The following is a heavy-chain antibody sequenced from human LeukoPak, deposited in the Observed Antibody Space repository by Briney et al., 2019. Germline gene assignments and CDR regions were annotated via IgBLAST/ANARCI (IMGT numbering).Heavy chain of an antibody. CDR3: AKRESSSWDYYYGMDV. V-gene: IGHV3-23*01. CDR2: ISGSGGST. CDR1: GFTFSSYA. D-gene: IGHD6-13*01. J-gene: IGHJ6*02. Sequence: GGSLRLSCAASGFTFSSYAMSWVRQAPGKGLEWVSAISGSGGSTHYADSVKGRFTISRDNSKNTLYLQMSSLRAEDTAVYYCAKRESSSWDYYYGMDVWGQGTTVTVSS.